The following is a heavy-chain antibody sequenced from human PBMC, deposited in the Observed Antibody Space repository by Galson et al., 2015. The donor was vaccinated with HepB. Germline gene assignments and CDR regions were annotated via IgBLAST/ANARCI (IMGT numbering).Heavy chain of an antibody. CDR1: GYTFTSYD. J-gene: IGHJ6*03. CDR3: ARGGRVTMVQGVIGTSYYYYYMDV. Sequence: SVKVSCKASGYTFTSYDINWVRQATGQGLEWMGWMNPNSGNTGYAQKFQGRVTMTRNTSISTAYMELSSLRSEDTAVYYCARGGRVTMVQGVIGTSYYYYYMDVWGKGTTVTVSS. CDR2: MNPNSGNT. V-gene: IGHV1-8*01. D-gene: IGHD3-10*01.